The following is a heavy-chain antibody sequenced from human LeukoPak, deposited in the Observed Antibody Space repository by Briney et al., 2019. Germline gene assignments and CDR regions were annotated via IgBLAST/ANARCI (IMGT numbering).Heavy chain of an antibody. CDR2: MNPNSGGT. CDR3: APRRVAADKGFDY. Sequence: ASVKVSCKASGYTFTDYYMHWMRQAPGQGPEWMGWMNPNSGGTNYAQKFQGRVTMTRDTSITTAYMELSSLRFDDTAVYYCAPRRVAADKGFDYWGQGTLVTVSS. D-gene: IGHD6-19*01. V-gene: IGHV1-2*02. CDR1: GYTFTDYY. J-gene: IGHJ4*02.